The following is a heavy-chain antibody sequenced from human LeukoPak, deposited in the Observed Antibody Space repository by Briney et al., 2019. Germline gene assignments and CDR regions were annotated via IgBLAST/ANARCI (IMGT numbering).Heavy chain of an antibody. CDR1: GGSISSSSYY. CDR2: IYYSGST. Sequence: KPSETLSLTCTVSGGSISSSSYYWGWIRQPPGKGLEWIGSIYYSGSTYYNPSLKSRVTISVDTSKNQFSLKLSSVTAADTAVYYCARGRRIAAAGTQVRGVFGYWGQGTLVTVSS. CDR3: ARGRRIAAAGTQVRGVFGY. D-gene: IGHD6-13*01. J-gene: IGHJ4*02. V-gene: IGHV4-39*01.